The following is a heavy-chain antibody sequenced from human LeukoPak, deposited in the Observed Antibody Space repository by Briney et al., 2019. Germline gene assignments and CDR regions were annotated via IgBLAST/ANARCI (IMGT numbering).Heavy chain of an antibody. CDR1: GGSISSYY. CDR2: IYYSGST. Sequence: SETLSLTCTVSGGSISSYYWSWIRQPPGKGLEWIGYIYYSGSTNYNPSLKSRVTISVDTSKNQFSLKLSSVTAADTAVYYCARGVEQQLFDYWGQGTLVTVSS. D-gene: IGHD6-13*01. J-gene: IGHJ4*02. CDR3: ARGVEQQLFDY. V-gene: IGHV4-59*01.